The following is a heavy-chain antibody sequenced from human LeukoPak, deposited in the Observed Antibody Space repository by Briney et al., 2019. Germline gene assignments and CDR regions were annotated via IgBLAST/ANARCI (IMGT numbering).Heavy chain of an antibody. Sequence: PGGSLRLSCAASGFTFNNYAMSWVRQTPGKGLEWVSGISDNDGSSYYTASVKGRFTISRDNSEGTVYLQMNNLRAADTALYFCVRHDSYIPFWGQGTPVTVSS. J-gene: IGHJ1*01. CDR3: VRHDSYIPF. CDR2: ISDNDGSS. D-gene: IGHD3-10*01. CDR1: GFTFNNYA. V-gene: IGHV3-23*01.